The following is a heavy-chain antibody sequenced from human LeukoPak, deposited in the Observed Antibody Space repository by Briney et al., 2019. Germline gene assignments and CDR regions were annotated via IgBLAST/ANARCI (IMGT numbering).Heavy chain of an antibody. CDR2: MSYSGST. CDR1: GGSISSSSYY. CDR3: ARVSKSGTAFDY. J-gene: IGHJ4*02. D-gene: IGHD2-8*02. Sequence: SETLSLTCSVSGGSISSSSYYWGWIRQPPGKGLEWIGSMSYSGSTYYNPSLNSRVTISVDTSKNQFSLKLSSVTAADTAVYYCARVSKSGTAFDYWGQGTLVTVSS. V-gene: IGHV4-39*07.